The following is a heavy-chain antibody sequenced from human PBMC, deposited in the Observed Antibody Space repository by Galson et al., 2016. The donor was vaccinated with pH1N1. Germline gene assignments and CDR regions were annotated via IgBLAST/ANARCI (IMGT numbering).Heavy chain of an antibody. J-gene: IGHJ2*01. CDR3: AREDYYDSDLSDWYFDL. Sequence: YISYSGSTYYNPSLKSRIIISVDKSQNQFSLNLNSVTAADAAVYFCAREDYYDSDLSDWYFDLWGRGALLTVSS. D-gene: IGHD3-22*01. CDR2: ISYSGST. V-gene: IGHV4-30-4*01.